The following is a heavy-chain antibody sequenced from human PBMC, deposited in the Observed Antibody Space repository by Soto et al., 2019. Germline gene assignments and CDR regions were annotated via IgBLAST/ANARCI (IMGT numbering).Heavy chain of an antibody. D-gene: IGHD6-13*01. V-gene: IGHV3-30-3*01. CDR3: AREEQLVFDFWFDP. CDR2: ISYDGSNK. J-gene: IGHJ5*02. Sequence: GGSLRLSCAASGFTFSSYAMHWVRQAPGKGLEWVAVISYDGSNKYYADSVKGRFTISRDNSKNTLYLQMNSLRAEDTAVYYCAREEQLVFDFWFDPWGQGTLVTVSS. CDR1: GFTFSSYA.